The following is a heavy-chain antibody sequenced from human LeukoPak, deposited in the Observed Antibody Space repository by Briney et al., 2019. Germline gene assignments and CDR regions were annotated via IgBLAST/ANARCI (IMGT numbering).Heavy chain of an antibody. CDR1: GGSINSGHYY. CDR3: ATTSGYYYVDS. V-gene: IGHV4-31*03. Sequence: SETLSLTCTVSGGSINSGHYYWSWIRQVPGKGLEWIGYIFHSGSTYYNPSLKSRLSISVDTSKNQFSLKLSSVTAADAAVYYCATTSGYYYVDSWGQGTLVTVSS. D-gene: IGHD3-9*01. J-gene: IGHJ4*02. CDR2: IFHSGST.